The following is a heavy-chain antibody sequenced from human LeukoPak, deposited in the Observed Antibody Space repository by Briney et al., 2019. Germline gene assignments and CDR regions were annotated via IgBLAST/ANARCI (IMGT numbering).Heavy chain of an antibody. V-gene: IGHV3-7*01. J-gene: IGHJ4*02. Sequence: GGSLRLSCAASGFTFSSYWMTWVRQAPGKGLEWVASINQDVSEKFYVDSVKGRFTISRDNAKNSLYLQMSGLRAEDTAVYYCARDGLVRSYYFEYWGQGSLVTVSS. CDR3: ARDGLVRSYYFEY. D-gene: IGHD3-10*01. CDR2: INQDVSEK. CDR1: GFTFSSYW.